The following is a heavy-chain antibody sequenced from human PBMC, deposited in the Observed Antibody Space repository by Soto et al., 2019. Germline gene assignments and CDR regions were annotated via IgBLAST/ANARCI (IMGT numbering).Heavy chain of an antibody. CDR2: IKSKTDGGTT. Sequence: GGSLRLSCAASGFTFSNAWMSWVRQAPGKGLEWVGRIKSKTDGGTTDYAAPVKGRFTIPRDDSKNTLYLQMNSLKTEDTAVYYCTTVHSYCSSTSCSFMDVWGQGTTVTVSS. V-gene: IGHV3-15*01. D-gene: IGHD2-2*01. CDR3: TTVHSYCSSTSCSFMDV. CDR1: GFTFSNAW. J-gene: IGHJ6*02.